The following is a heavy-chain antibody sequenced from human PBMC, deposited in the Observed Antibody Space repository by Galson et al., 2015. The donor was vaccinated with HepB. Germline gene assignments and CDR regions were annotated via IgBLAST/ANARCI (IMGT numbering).Heavy chain of an antibody. D-gene: IGHD6-6*01. Sequence: SLRLSCAASGFQFSHYTVNWVRQTPEKRLDWISFLSGDSETVYLADSVKGRFTTSRDNGRNALYLQMTNLRVEDTAIYYCVRGLITAPNYFDFWGQGTLVSVSS. CDR2: LSGDSETV. J-gene: IGHJ4*02. CDR1: GFQFSHYT. V-gene: IGHV3-48*04. CDR3: VRGLITAPNYFDF.